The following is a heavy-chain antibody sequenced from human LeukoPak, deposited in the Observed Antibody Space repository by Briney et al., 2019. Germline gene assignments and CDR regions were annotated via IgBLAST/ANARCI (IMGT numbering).Heavy chain of an antibody. J-gene: IGHJ3*02. CDR2: IFYSGRT. Sequence: SETPSLTCTVSGGAISNYYWSWIRQPPGKGLEWIAYIFYSGRTNYNPSLKSRVTISVDTSKNQFSLKLTSVTAADTAVYYCARPLYDSGWDAFDIWGQGTMVTVSS. CDR1: GGAISNYY. CDR3: ARPLYDSGWDAFDI. D-gene: IGHD6-19*01. V-gene: IGHV4-59*08.